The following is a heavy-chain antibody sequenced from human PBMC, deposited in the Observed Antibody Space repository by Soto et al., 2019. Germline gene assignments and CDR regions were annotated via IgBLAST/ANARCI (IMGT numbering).Heavy chain of an antibody. D-gene: IGHD6-13*01. V-gene: IGHV4-61*01. J-gene: IGHJ6*02. CDR1: GGSVSSGSYY. Sequence: PSETLSLTCTVSGGSVSSGSYYWSWIRQPPGKGLEWIGYIYYRGSTNYNPSLKSRVTISVDTSKNQFSLKLSSVTAADTAVYYCARQYSSSWYGYYYSMDVWGQGTTVTVSS. CDR2: IYYRGST. CDR3: ARQYSSSWYGYYYSMDV.